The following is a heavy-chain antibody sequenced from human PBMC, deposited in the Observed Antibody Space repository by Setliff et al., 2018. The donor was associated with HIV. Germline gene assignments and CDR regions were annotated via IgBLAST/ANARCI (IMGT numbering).Heavy chain of an antibody. Sequence: ASVKVSCKASGYIFTNYAMHWVRQAPGQRLEWMGWINAGNGNTKYSEKFRGRVTLTRDTSASTAYMELSSLRSEDTAVYYCARKGSGSSFDFEYWGQGTLVTVSS. V-gene: IGHV1-3*01. J-gene: IGHJ4*02. D-gene: IGHD3-10*01. CDR2: INAGNGNT. CDR3: ARKGSGSSFDFEY. CDR1: GYIFTNYA.